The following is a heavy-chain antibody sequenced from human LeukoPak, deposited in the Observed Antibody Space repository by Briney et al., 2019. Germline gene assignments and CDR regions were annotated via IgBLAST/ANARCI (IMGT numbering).Heavy chain of an antibody. D-gene: IGHD3-22*01. V-gene: IGHV4-59*08. J-gene: IGHJ4*02. CDR3: ARLNYYDSSGYYHVDYFDY. Sequence: SETLSLTCTVSGGSISSYYWSWIRRPPGKGLEWIGYIYYSGSTNYNPSLKSRVTISVDTSKNQFSLKLSSVTAADTAVYYCARLNYYDSSGYYHVDYFDYWGQGTLVTVSS. CDR2: IYYSGST. CDR1: GGSISSYY.